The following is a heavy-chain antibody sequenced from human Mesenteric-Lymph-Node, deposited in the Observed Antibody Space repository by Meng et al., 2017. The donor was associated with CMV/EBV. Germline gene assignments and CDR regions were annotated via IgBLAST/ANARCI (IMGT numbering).Heavy chain of an antibody. CDR1: GYIFTNYW. J-gene: IGHJ5*02. Sequence: KGSGYIFTNYWILCVRQMPGKGLEWMGIIYPGDSDTRYSPSFQGQVTISADKSISTAYLQWSSLKASDTAMYYCARAFYGDNSGGFDPWGQGTLVTVSS. CDR2: IYPGDSDT. V-gene: IGHV5-51*01. D-gene: IGHD4/OR15-4a*01. CDR3: ARAFYGDNSGGFDP.